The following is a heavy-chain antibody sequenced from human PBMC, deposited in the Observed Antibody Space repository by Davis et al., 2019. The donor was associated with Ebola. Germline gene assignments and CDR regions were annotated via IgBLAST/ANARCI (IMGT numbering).Heavy chain of an antibody. CDR2: ISANGGLT. CDR3: AREMPRATGNLNY. Sequence: GESLKISCAASGFTFGGFAMHWVRQAPGQGLEWVAVISANGGLTYYAPSLGGRSTISRDNSKNSLYLDMNSLTNEDTALYYCAREMPRATGNLNYWGQGTLVTVSS. CDR1: GFTFGGFA. D-gene: IGHD1-14*01. V-gene: IGHV3-43*02. J-gene: IGHJ4*02.